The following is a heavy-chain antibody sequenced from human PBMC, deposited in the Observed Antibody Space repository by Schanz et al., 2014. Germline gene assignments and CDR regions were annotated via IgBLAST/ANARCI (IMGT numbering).Heavy chain of an antibody. D-gene: IGHD1-1*01. V-gene: IGHV1-2*06. CDR3: VRELSGGTFDY. Sequence: QVQLVQSGAELKNPGASVKVSCKASGYSFSAYYIHWMRQAPGQGLEWLGRFTHISQKFQGRVTMTRDTSNTTAYMELNSLRSDDTAVYYCVRELSGGTFDYWGQGALVTVSS. J-gene: IGHJ4*02. CDR1: GYSFSAYY. CDR2: FT.